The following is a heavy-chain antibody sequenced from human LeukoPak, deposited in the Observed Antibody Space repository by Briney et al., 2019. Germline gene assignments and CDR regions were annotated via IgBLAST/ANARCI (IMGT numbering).Heavy chain of an antibody. J-gene: IGHJ4*02. D-gene: IGHD3-10*01. CDR1: GYTPTELS. Sequence: ASVKVSCKVSGYTPTELSVHWVRQAPGKGLEWMGGFDRANGETIYAQTFQGRVTMTEDTSTDTAYMDLSSLRSEDTAVYYCGLWFGDLSDYWGQGTLVTVSS. V-gene: IGHV1-24*01. CDR3: GLWFGDLSDY. CDR2: FDRANGET.